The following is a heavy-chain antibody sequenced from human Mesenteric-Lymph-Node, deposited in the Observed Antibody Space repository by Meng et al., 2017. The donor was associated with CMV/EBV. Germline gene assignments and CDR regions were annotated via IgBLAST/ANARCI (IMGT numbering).Heavy chain of an antibody. Sequence: SETLSLTCTVSGGSISSGDYYWSWIRQPPGKGLEWIGYIYYSGSTYYNPSLKSRVTISVDTSKNQFSLKLSSVTAADTAVYYCARVQRVATITAQRIYYYYGMDVWGQGTTVTVSS. CDR1: GGSISSGDYY. D-gene: IGHD5-12*01. CDR2: IYYSGST. V-gene: IGHV4-30-4*08. CDR3: ARVQRVATITAQRIYYYYGMDV. J-gene: IGHJ6*02.